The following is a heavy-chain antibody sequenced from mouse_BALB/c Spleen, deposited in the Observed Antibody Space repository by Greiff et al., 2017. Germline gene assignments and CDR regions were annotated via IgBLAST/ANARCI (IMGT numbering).Heavy chain of an antibody. D-gene: IGHD2-1*01. CDR2: ISSGSSTI. V-gene: IGHV5-17*02. J-gene: IGHJ4*01. CDR3: ARSYGKGAMDY. CDR1: GFTFSSFG. Sequence: EVKLVESGGGLVQPGGSRKLSCAASGFTFSSFGMHWVRQAPEKGLEWVAYISSGSSTIYYADTVKGRYTISRDNPKNTLFLQMTSLRSEDTAMYYCARSYGKGAMDYWGQGTTVTVSS.